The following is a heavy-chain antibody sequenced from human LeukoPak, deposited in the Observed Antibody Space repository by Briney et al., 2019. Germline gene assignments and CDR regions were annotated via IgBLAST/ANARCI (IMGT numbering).Heavy chain of an antibody. J-gene: IGHJ6*02. V-gene: IGHV3-74*01. CDR2: VNSDGSST. CDR1: GFTFTSYW. Sequence: GGSLRLSCAASGFTFTSYWMHWVRQAPGKGLVWVSRVNSDGSSTTYADSEKGRFTISRDNAKNTLYLQMNSLRAEDTAVYYCARGRYYGMDVWGQGTTVTVSS. CDR3: ARGRYYGMDV.